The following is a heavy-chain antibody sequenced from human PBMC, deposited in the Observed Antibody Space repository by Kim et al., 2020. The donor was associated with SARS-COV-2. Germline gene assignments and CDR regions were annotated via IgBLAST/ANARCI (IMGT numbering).Heavy chain of an antibody. CDR1: GFTFSSFA. CDR2: ITDEGDDT. V-gene: IGHV3-23*01. J-gene: IGHJ4*02. D-gene: IGHD2-8*01. CDR3: AKGSSNGRPYYFDY. Sequence: GGSLRLSCAASGFTFSSFAMSWVRQAPGKGLEWVSAITDEGDDTYHADSVKGRFTISRDNPKNTVYLQMNSLRVEDTAVYYCAKGSSNGRPYYFDYWGQGTRVTVSS.